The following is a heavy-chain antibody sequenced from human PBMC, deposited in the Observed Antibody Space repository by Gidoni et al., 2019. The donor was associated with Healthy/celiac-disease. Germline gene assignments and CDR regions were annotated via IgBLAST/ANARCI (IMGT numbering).Heavy chain of an antibody. D-gene: IGHD1-1*01. CDR2: IKRKTDGGTT. V-gene: IGHV3-15*07. CDR3: TTGRVPTRYYYYYGMDV. CDR1: GFTFSNAW. J-gene: IGHJ6*02. Sequence: EVQLVESGGGLVTPGGSLRLSCAASGFTFSNAWMNWVRQAPGKGLEWVVRIKRKTDGGTTDYAAPVKGRFTISRDDSKNTLYLQMNSLKTEDTAVYYCTTGRVPTRYYYYYGMDVWGQGTTVTVSS.